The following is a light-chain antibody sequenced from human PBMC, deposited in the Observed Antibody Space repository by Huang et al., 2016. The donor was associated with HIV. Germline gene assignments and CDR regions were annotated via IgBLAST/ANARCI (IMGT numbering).Light chain of an antibody. Sequence: DIQMTQSPSTLSASVGDRVTITCRASQSISNWLDWYQQKPGKAPKLLIYKASSLESGVPSRFSGSGSGTEFTLTISSLQPDDFATYYCQQYNSPMYTFGQGTKLEIK. CDR2: KAS. V-gene: IGKV1-5*03. J-gene: IGKJ2*01. CDR3: QQYNSPMYT. CDR1: QSISNW.